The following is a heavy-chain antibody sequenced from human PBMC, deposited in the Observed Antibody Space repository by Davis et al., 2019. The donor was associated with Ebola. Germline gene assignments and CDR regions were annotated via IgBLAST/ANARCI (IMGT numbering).Heavy chain of an antibody. CDR2: IYPGGTT. CDR3: ARGDGYNFFDC. V-gene: IGHV3-53*01. Sequence: PGGSLRLSCAASGFTVSSYYMSWVRQAPGKGLEWVSVIYPGGTTYYADSVKGRFTVSRDNSKSTLFFQMNSLRAEDTAVYYCARGDGYNFFDCWGRGTLVTVSS. CDR1: GFTVSSYY. D-gene: IGHD5-24*01. J-gene: IGHJ4*02.